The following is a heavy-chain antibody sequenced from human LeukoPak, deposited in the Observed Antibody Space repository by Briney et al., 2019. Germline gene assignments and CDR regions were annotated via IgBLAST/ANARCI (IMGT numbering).Heavy chain of an antibody. Sequence: SETLSVTCAVYGGSFSGYYWSWSRQPPGKGGEWIGEINHSGSTNYNPSLKSRVTISVDTSKNQFSLKLSSVTAADTAVYYCARAWITSYGMDVWGQGTTVTVSS. CDR3: ARAWITSYGMDV. CDR2: INHSGST. D-gene: IGHD3-16*01. V-gene: IGHV4-34*01. J-gene: IGHJ6*02. CDR1: GGSFSGYY.